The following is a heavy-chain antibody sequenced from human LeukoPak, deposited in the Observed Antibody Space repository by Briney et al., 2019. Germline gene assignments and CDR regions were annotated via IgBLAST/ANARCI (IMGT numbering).Heavy chain of an antibody. Sequence: SETLSLTCAVYGGSFSGYYWSWIRQPPGKGLEWIGEINHSRSTNYNPSLKSRVTISVDTSKNQFSLKLSSVTAADTAVYYCARGEGVAAAGRFDYWGQGTLVTVSS. D-gene: IGHD6-13*01. V-gene: IGHV4-34*01. CDR2: INHSRST. CDR1: GGSFSGYY. CDR3: ARGEGVAAAGRFDY. J-gene: IGHJ4*02.